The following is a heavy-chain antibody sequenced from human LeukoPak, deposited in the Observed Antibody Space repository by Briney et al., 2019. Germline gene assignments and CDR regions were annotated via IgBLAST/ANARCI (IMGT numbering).Heavy chain of an antibody. V-gene: IGHV3-23*01. Sequence: GGSLRLSCAASGFTFSNYAMTWVRQAPGKGLEWVSNISGRGTSINYAVSVRGRFSISRDNSKNTLYLQMNSLRDEDTAVYYCVRNDTSGVGLDYWGQGSLVTVSS. D-gene: IGHD3-3*01. CDR1: GFTFSNYA. CDR2: ISGRGTSI. CDR3: VRNDTSGVGLDY. J-gene: IGHJ4*02.